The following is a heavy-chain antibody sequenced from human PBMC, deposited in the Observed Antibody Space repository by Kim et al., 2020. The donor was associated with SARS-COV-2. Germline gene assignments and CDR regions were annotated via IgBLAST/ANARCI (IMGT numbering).Heavy chain of an antibody. CDR3: ARDGIAPGVGFDY. J-gene: IGHJ4*02. D-gene: IGHD1-26*01. V-gene: IGHV3-13*01. Sequence: YPGSVKGRFTISRENAKNSLYLQMNSLRAGDTAVYYCARDGIAPGVGFDYWGQGTLVTVSS.